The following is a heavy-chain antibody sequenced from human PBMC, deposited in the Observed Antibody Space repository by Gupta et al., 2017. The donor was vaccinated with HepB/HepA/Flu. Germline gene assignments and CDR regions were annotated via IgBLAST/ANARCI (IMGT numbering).Heavy chain of an antibody. CDR1: GGSFSGYY. D-gene: IGHD6-6*01. J-gene: IGHJ6*03. CDR2: INHSGST. Sequence: QVQLQQWGAGLLKPSETLSLTCAVYGGSFSGYYWRWIRQPPGKGLEWIGEINHSGSTNHNPSLKSRVTISVDTSKNQFSLKLSSVTAADTAVYYCARGPSIAARPFRRGYYYMDVWGKGTTVTVSS. V-gene: IGHV4-34*01. CDR3: ARGPSIAARPFRRGYYYMDV.